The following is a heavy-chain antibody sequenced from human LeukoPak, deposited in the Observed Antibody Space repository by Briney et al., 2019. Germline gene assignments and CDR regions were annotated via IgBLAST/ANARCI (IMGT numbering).Heavy chain of an antibody. CDR2: IRGSGGSNT. CDR3: AKGVLRSSPDY. CDR1: GFTFSTYA. J-gene: IGHJ4*02. D-gene: IGHD5-12*01. V-gene: IGHV3-23*01. Sequence: GGSLRLSCAASGFTFSTYAMSWVRQAPGKGLEWVSTIRGSGGSNTYYADSVQGRFAISRDNSKNTLYLQMNTLRAEDTAVYYCAKGVLRSSPDYWGQGTLVTVSS.